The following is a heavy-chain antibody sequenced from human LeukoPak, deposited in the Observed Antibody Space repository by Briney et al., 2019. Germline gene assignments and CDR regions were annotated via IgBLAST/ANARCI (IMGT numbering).Heavy chain of an antibody. Sequence: SETLSLTCAVSGASISSSNYYWGWVRQSPGRGLEWIGNIYSSGNTYYNASLKSRVTMYIDTSKNQFSLKLSSVTAADTAMYYCAKSNGYGLIDYWGQGTLVTVSS. D-gene: IGHD5-12*01. CDR3: AKSNGYGLIDY. CDR1: GASISSSNYY. CDR2: IYSSGNT. V-gene: IGHV4-39*01. J-gene: IGHJ4*02.